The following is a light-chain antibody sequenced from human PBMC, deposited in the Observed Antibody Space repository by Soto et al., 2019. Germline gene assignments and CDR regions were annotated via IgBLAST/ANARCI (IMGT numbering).Light chain of an antibody. V-gene: IGKV3-15*01. CDR3: QQYYDWPPEVT. CDR1: QSVSSSY. J-gene: IGKJ3*01. Sequence: EIVLTQSPGTLSLSPGERATLSCRASQSVSSSYLAWYQQKPGQAPRLLIYASSIRAPGTPDRFSGSGSGTEFSFTISSLQSEDFAVYFCQQYYDWPPEVTFGPGTKVDI. CDR2: ASS.